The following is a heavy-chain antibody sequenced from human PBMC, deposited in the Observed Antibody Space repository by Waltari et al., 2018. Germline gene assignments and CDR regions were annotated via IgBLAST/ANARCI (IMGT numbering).Heavy chain of an antibody. V-gene: IGHV4-59*01. D-gene: IGHD6-19*01. Sequence: QVQLQESGSGLVKPSETLSLTCTVSGGSISSYYLSWIPQPPGKGLEWIGYIYYSWSTNYNPSLKSRVTISVDTSKNQFSLKLSSVTAADTAVYYCARSYSSGLDYWGQGTLVTVSS. CDR3: ARSYSSGLDY. J-gene: IGHJ4*02. CDR1: GGSISSYY. CDR2: IYYSWST.